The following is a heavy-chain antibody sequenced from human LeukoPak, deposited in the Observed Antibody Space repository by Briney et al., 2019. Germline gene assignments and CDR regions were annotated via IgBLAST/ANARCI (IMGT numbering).Heavy chain of an antibody. V-gene: IGHV4-4*09. D-gene: IGHD6-13*01. Sequence: PSETLSLTCTVSGGSISSYYWSWIRQPPGKGLEWIGYIYTSGSTNYNPSLKSRVTISVDTSKNQFSLKLSSVTAADTAVYYCASSPSYSSSWYVGGRADYYMDVWGKGTTVTVSS. J-gene: IGHJ6*03. CDR2: IYTSGST. CDR1: GGSISSYY. CDR3: ASSPSYSSSWYVGGRADYYMDV.